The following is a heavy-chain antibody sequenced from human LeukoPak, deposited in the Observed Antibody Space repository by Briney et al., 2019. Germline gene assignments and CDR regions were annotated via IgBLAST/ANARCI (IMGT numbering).Heavy chain of an antibody. CDR1: GYTFTSYD. J-gene: IGHJ5*02. CDR3: ARGPIWFGELNWFDP. Sequence: ASVKVSCKASGYTFTSYDINWVRQATGQGREWMGWMNPNSGNTGYAQKFQGRVTMTRNTSISTAYMELSSLGSEDTAVYYCARGPIWFGELNWFDPWGQGTLVTVSS. D-gene: IGHD3-10*01. CDR2: MNPNSGNT. V-gene: IGHV1-8*01.